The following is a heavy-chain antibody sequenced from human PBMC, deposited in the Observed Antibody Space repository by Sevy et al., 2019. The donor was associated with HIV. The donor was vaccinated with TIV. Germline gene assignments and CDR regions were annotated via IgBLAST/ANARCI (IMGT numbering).Heavy chain of an antibody. CDR2: IRYDGSNK. V-gene: IGHV3-30*02. Sequence: GGSLRLSCAASGFTISSYGMHWVRQAPGKGLEWVAFIRYDGSNKYYADSVKGRFTISRDNSKNTLYLQMNSLRAEDTAVYYCAKGTGTLAGAFDIWGQGTMVTVSS. CDR3: AKGTGTLAGAFDI. CDR1: GFTISSYG. J-gene: IGHJ3*02. D-gene: IGHD1-1*01.